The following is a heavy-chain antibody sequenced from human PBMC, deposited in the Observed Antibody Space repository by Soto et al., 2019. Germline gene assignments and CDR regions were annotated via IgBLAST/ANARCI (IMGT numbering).Heavy chain of an antibody. CDR1: GFTVRSFA. Sequence: GGSLRLSCAASGFTVRSFAMAWVRQAPGKGLEWVSTINDRGDTTYYADSVKGRFTISRDNSKNTLYLEMNSLRAEDTALYYCAKEPEMPGRGLEYWGKGTLVTVS. D-gene: IGHD2-2*01. CDR3: AKEPEMPGRGLEY. J-gene: IGHJ4*02. CDR2: INDRGDTT. V-gene: IGHV3-23*01.